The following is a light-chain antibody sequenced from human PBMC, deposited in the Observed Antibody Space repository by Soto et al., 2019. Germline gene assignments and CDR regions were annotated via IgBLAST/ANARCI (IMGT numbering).Light chain of an antibody. CDR3: AAWDDSLSGVV. Sequence: QAVVTQPPSASGTPGQRVTISCSGSSSNIGNNYVYWYRQLPGTAPKLLIFRNNQRPSGVPDRFSGSKSGTSASLAISGLRSEDEADYYCAAWDDSLSGVVVGGGTKLTVL. CDR2: RNN. V-gene: IGLV1-47*01. J-gene: IGLJ2*01. CDR1: SSNIGNNY.